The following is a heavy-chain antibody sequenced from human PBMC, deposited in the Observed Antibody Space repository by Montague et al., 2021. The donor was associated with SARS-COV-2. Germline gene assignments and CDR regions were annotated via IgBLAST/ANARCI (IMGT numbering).Heavy chain of an antibody. Sequence: STYYADSVKGQFTISRDNSKNPLYLQMNSLRGEDTAVYYCARDQNYGMDVWGQGTTVIVS. CDR3: ARDQNYGMDV. J-gene: IGHJ6*02. V-gene: IGHV3-23*01. CDR2: ST.